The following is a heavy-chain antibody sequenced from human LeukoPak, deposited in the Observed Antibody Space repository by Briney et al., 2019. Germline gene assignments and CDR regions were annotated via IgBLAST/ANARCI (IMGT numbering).Heavy chain of an antibody. CDR2: ISGSGGST. CDR3: AKVRSTMVRGYYFDY. CDR1: GFTISSYD. V-gene: IGHV3-23*01. D-gene: IGHD3-10*01. J-gene: IGHJ4*02. Sequence: GGSLRLSCAASGFTISSYDMSWVRQAPGKGLEWVSAISGSGGSTYYADSVKGRFTISRDNSKNTLYLQMNSLRAEDTAVYYCAKVRSTMVRGYYFDYWGQGTLVTVSS.